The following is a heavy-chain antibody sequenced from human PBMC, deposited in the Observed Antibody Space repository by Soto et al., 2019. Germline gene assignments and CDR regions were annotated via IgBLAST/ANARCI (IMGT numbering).Heavy chain of an antibody. V-gene: IGHV4-30-4*01. J-gene: IGHJ4*02. Sequence: SETLSLTCSVSGGSISSDKYYWSWVRQPPGKGLEWIGYIYCSGSTYYNPSLKSRLTISVDTSKNQFSLKLSSVTAADTAVYYCARYYFDSSGPSAALDYWGQGTLVTVSS. CDR3: ARYYFDSSGPSAALDY. D-gene: IGHD3-22*01. CDR2: IYCSGST. CDR1: GGSISSDKYY.